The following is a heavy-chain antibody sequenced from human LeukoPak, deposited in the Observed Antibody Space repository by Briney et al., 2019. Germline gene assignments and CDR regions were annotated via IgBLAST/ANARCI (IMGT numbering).Heavy chain of an antibody. CDR2: INSDGSNT. CDR1: GFTFSRYW. V-gene: IGHV3-74*01. Sequence: GGSLRLSCAASGFTFSRYWMHWVRQAPGKGLVWVSRINSDGSNTSYADSVKGRFTISRDNAKNTLYLQMNSLRAEDTAVYYCARGLRFLEWSLDYWGQGTLVTVSS. D-gene: IGHD3-3*01. CDR3: ARGLRFLEWSLDY. J-gene: IGHJ4*02.